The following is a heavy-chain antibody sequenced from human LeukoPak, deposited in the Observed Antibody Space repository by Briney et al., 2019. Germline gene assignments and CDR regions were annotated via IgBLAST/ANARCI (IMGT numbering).Heavy chain of an antibody. CDR3: ARGGFGNVTPLLDY. D-gene: IGHD1-1*01. Sequence: GGSLRLSCAAAGFTFSSFEMNWVRQAPGKGLECVSYISSSGNTIYYADSVKGRFTISRDNAKNSLYLQMNGLRAEDTAVYYCARGGFGNVTPLLDYWGQGTLVTVSS. CDR2: ISSSGNTI. V-gene: IGHV3-48*03. CDR1: GFTFSSFE. J-gene: IGHJ4*02.